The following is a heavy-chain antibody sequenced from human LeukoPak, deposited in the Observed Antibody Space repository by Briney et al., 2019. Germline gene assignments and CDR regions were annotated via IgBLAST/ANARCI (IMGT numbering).Heavy chain of an antibody. J-gene: IGHJ5*02. CDR3: ARGLRSSTCS. CDR1: GGTFSSYA. V-gene: IGHV1-2*02. D-gene: IGHD6-19*01. CDR2: INPNSGGT. Sequence: ASVKVSCKASGGTFSSYAISWVRQAPGQGLEWMGWINPNSGGTNYAQKFQGRVTMTRDTSISSAYMELSRLRSDDTAVYYCARGLRSSTCSWGQGTLVTVSS.